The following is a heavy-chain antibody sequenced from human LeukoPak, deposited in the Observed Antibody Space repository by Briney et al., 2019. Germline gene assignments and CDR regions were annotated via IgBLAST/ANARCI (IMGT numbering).Heavy chain of an antibody. V-gene: IGHV1-46*01. J-gene: IGHJ5*02. D-gene: IGHD3-10*01. CDR2: INPSGGST. Sequence: ASVKVSCKASGYTFTSYYMHWVRRAPGQGLEWMGIINPSGGSTSYAQKFQGRVTMTRDTSTSTVYMELSSLRSEDTAVYYCARAARITMVRGVIPNWFDPWGQGTLVTVSS. CDR3: ARAARITMVRGVIPNWFDP. CDR1: GYTFTSYY.